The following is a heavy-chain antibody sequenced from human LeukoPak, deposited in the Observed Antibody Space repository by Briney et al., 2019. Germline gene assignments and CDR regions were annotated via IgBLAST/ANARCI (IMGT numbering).Heavy chain of an antibody. J-gene: IGHJ4*02. D-gene: IGHD5-18*01. Sequence: SETLSLTCAVYGGSFSGYYWSWIRQPPGKGLEWIGEINHSGSTNYNPSLKSRVTISVDTSKNQFSLKLSTVTAADTAVYYCARSGYSYGRKFDYWGQGTLVTVSS. CDR3: ARSGYSYGRKFDY. V-gene: IGHV4-34*01. CDR2: INHSGST. CDR1: GGSFSGYY.